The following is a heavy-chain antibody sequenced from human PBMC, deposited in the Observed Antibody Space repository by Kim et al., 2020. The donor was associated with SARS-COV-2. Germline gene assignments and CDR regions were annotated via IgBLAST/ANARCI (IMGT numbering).Heavy chain of an antibody. CDR3: ARGSAGNNHGSRFDY. D-gene: IGHD5-18*01. CDR2: ISVASIT. CDR1: GFSLSSNY. J-gene: IGHJ4*02. V-gene: IGHV3-53*01. Sequence: GGSLRLSCAASGFSLSSNYMSWVRQAPGKGLEWVSLISVASITYYADSVKGRFTISRDISKSTLYLQMNSLRAEDTAVYYCARGSAGNNHGSRFDYWGQGTLGAVSS.